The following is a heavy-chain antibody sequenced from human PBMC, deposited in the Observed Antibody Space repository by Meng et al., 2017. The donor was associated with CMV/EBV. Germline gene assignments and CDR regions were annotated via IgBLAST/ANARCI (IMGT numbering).Heavy chain of an antibody. V-gene: IGHV2-5*02. CDR3: AHHADIAAAGSYYY. J-gene: IGHJ4*02. CDR2: IYWDDDK. D-gene: IGHD6-13*01. CDR1: GFSLSTSGVG. Sequence: TWKDSGPTLVKPTQTLPLTCTFSGFSLSTSGVGLGWIRQPPGKALEWLALIYWDDDKRHSPSLKSRLTITKDTSKNQVVLTMTNMDPVDTATYYCAHHADIAAAGSYYYWGQGTLVTVSS.